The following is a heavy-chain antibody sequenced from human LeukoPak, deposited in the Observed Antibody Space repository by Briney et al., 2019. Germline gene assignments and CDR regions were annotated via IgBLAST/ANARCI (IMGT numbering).Heavy chain of an antibody. J-gene: IGHJ5*02. CDR3: ASGPLAAAGPLTFDP. V-gene: IGHV3-33*01. CDR2: IWYDGSNK. D-gene: IGHD6-13*01. Sequence: GGSLRLSCAASGFTFSSYGMHWVRQAPGKGLEWVAVIWYDGSNKYYADSVKGRFTISRDNSKNTLYLQMNSLRAEDTAVYYCASGPLAAAGPLTFDPWGQGTLVTVSS. CDR1: GFTFSSYG.